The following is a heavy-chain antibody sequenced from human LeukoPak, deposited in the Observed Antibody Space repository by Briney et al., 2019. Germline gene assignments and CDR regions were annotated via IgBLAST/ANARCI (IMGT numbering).Heavy chain of an antibody. J-gene: IGHJ4*02. CDR3: AKDGAIFGVVIDY. V-gene: IGHV3-23*01. Sequence: GGSLRLSCAASGFTFSSYAMSWVRQAPGKGLEWVSGISGSGGYTYYADSVKGRFTISRDNSKNTLYLQMKSLRAEDTAVYYCAKDGAIFGVVIDYWGQGTLVTVSS. CDR2: ISGSGGYT. CDR1: GFTFSSYA. D-gene: IGHD3-3*01.